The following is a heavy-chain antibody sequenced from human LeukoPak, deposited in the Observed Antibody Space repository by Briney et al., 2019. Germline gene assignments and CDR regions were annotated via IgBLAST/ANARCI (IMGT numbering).Heavy chain of an antibody. CDR2: ITSRGEST. Sequence: GGSLRLSCAASGFTFSIYAMSWVRQAPGKGQQWVSSITSRGESTWYVDSVKGRFTITRDNSENTLYLQMHSLRAEDTAVYYCARDRPNYYGSDGHYYRRDGDYWGRGTLVSVSS. D-gene: IGHD3-22*01. CDR1: GFTFSIYA. V-gene: IGHV3-23*01. J-gene: IGHJ4*02. CDR3: ARDRPNYYGSDGHYYRRDGDY.